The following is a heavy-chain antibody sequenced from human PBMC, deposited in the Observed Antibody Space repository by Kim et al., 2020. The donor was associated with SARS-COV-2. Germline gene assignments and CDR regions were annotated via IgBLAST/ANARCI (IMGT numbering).Heavy chain of an antibody. CDR3: ASWDLAYCGGDCYPHDAFDI. D-gene: IGHD2-21*02. CDR1: GGSFSGYY. CDR2: INHSGST. V-gene: IGHV4-34*01. J-gene: IGHJ3*02. Sequence: SETLSLTCAVYGGSFSGYYWSWIRQPPGKGLEWIGEINHSGSTNYNPSLKSRVTISVDTSKNQFSLKLSSVTAADTAVYYCASWDLAYCGGDCYPHDAFDIWGQGTMVSVSS.